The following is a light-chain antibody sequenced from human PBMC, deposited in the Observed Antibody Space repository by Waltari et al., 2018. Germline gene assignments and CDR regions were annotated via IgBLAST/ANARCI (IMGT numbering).Light chain of an antibody. CDR3: QQSDSLPLT. V-gene: IGKV1-39*01. Sequence: DIQMTQSPSSLSASVGDRVTITCRASQTINKYLNWYQKKPGRAPKVLIPVLSYLHTGVPASVRRSGTGTDFTLTISSLQPEDFATYYCQQSDSLPLTFGGGTKV. CDR2: VLS. CDR1: QTINKY. J-gene: IGKJ4*01.